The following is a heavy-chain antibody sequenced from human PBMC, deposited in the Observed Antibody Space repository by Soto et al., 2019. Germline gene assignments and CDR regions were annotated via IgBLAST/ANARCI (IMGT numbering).Heavy chain of an antibody. J-gene: IGHJ6*02. V-gene: IGHV3-21*01. CDR2: ISSSSSYI. Sequence: GGSLRLSCAASGFTFSSYSMNWVRQAPGKGLEWVSSISSSSSYIYYADSVKGRLTISRDNAKNSLYLQMNSLRAEDTAVYYCAREPLPKLYYGMDVWGQGTTVTVSS. D-gene: IGHD2-2*01. CDR1: GFTFSSYS. CDR3: AREPLPKLYYGMDV.